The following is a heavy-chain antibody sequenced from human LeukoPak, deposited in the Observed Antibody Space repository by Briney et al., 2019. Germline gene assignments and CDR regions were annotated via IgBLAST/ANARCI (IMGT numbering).Heavy chain of an antibody. CDR3: ARVAEVDGYHPGVFDY. CDR2: IIPIFGTA. J-gene: IGHJ4*02. CDR1: GGTFSIYA. V-gene: IGHV1-69*13. Sequence: VASVTVSCTASGGTFSIYAISWVRQAPGQGLEWMGGIIPIFGTANYAQKFQGRVTITADESTSTAYMELSSLRSEDTAVYYCARVAEVDGYHPGVFDYWGQGTLVTVSS. D-gene: IGHD5-24*01.